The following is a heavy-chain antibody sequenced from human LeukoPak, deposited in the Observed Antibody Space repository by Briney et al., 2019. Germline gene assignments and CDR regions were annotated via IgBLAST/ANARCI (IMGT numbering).Heavy chain of an antibody. V-gene: IGHV3-23*01. D-gene: IGHD2-2*02. CDR1: GFTFSSYA. CDR2: ISGSGGST. Sequence: GGSLRLSCAASGFTFSSYAMSWVRQAPGKGLEWVSAISGSGGSTYYADSVKGRFTISKDNSKNTLYLQMNSLRAEDTAVHYCAKGEYCSTTSCYTLYYWGQGTLVTVSS. CDR3: AKGEYCSTTSCYTLYY. J-gene: IGHJ4*02.